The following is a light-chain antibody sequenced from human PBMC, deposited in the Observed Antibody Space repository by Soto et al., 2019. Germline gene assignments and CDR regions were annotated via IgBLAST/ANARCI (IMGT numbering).Light chain of an antibody. V-gene: IGKV3-20*01. CDR3: QEYGSSLRT. J-gene: IGKJ1*01. Sequence: EIVLTQSPGTLSLSPGERAPLSCRASQSVSSNYLAWYQQKPGQAPRLLIYGASSRATGIPDRFSGSGSGTDFTLTINRLEPEDFAVYYCQEYGSSLRTFGQGTKVDIK. CDR1: QSVSSNY. CDR2: GAS.